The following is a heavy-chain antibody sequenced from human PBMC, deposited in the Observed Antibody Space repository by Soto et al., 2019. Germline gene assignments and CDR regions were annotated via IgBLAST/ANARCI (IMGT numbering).Heavy chain of an antibody. CDR1: GASITSSNW. D-gene: IGHD2-8*01. V-gene: IGHV4-4*02. J-gene: IGHJ5*02. Sequence: QVQLQESGPGLVKPSGTLSLTCDVFGASITSSNWWSWVRQSPGGGLEWIGEVFHGGSTNYNPSLRSRVMVSVEKSKNQFSLIRPSRTAADAAVYYCARDRRNFGVPFAPWGRESGSPSLQ. CDR3: ARDRRNFGVPFAP. CDR2: VFHGGST.